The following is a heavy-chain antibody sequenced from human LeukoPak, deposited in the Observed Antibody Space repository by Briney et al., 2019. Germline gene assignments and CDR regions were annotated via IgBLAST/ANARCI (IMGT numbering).Heavy chain of an antibody. D-gene: IGHD7-27*01. CDR1: GGSISSYY. CDR3: ARDHGLGIYWYFDL. Sequence: SETLSLTCTVSGGSISSYYWSWIRQPPGKGLEWIGYIYYSGSTNYNPSLKSRVTISVDTSKNQFSLKLSSVTAADTAVYYCARDHGLGIYWYFDLWGRGTLVTVSS. J-gene: IGHJ2*01. CDR2: IYYSGST. V-gene: IGHV4-59*01.